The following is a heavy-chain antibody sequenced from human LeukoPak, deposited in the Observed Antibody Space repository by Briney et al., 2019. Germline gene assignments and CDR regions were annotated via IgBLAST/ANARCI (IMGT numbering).Heavy chain of an antibody. J-gene: IGHJ3*02. V-gene: IGHV4-39*07. Sequence: SETLSLTCTVSGGSISSSSYYWGWIRQPPGKGLEWIGTIYYTGRTYYNPSLKSRVTISVDTSKNQFSLRLSSVTAADTAVYYCARSCLIVDIVATIRARLGGNGFDIWGQGTMATVSS. D-gene: IGHD5-12*01. CDR1: GGSISSSSYY. CDR3: ARSCLIVDIVATIRARLGGNGFDI. CDR2: IYYTGRT.